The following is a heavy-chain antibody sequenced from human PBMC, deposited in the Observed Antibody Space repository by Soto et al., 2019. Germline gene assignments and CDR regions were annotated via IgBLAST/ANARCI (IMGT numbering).Heavy chain of an antibody. CDR3: ERDSMTTVPTGAFDI. CDR1: GFTFSSYS. J-gene: IGHJ3*02. Sequence: GGSLRLSCAASGFTFSSYSMNWVRQAPGKGLEWVSSISSSSSYIYYADSEKGRVTISRDNAKNSLYLQMNSLKAEDTAVYYWERDSMTTVPTGAFDIWGQGTTGTVSS. D-gene: IGHD4-17*01. V-gene: IGHV3-21*01. CDR2: ISSSSSYI.